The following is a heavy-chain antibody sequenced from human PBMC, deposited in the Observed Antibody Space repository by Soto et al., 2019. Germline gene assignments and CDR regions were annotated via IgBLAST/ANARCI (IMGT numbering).Heavy chain of an antibody. D-gene: IGHD5-12*01. V-gene: IGHV4-39*01. J-gene: IGHJ4*02. Sequence: QLQLQESGPGLVKPSETLSLTCTVSGGSISSSSYYWGWIRQPPGKGLEWIGSIYYSGSTYYNPSLKSRVTISVDTSKNQFSLKLSSVTAADTAVYYCARLIVATINRGFYFDYWGQGTLVTVSS. CDR1: GGSISSSSYY. CDR3: ARLIVATINRGFYFDY. CDR2: IYYSGST.